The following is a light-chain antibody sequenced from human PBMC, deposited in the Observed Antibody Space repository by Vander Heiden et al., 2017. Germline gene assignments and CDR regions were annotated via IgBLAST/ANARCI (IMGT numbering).Light chain of an antibody. Sequence: DIVMTQSADSLAVSLGESATINCKSSQSVLHSSNNKNYLAWYQQEPGQPPKLLIYWASTRESGVPDRFSGSGSGTDFTLAISSLQAEDVAVYYCQQDYTTPHTFGQGTKLEIK. CDR2: WAS. CDR3: QQDYTTPHT. J-gene: IGKJ2*01. CDR1: QSVLHSSNNKNY. V-gene: IGKV4-1*01.